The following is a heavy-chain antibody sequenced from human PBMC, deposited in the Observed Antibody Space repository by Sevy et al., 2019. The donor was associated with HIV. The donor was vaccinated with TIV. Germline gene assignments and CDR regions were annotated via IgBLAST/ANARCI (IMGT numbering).Heavy chain of an antibody. CDR2: ISYDGSNK. CDR1: GFTFSSYA. J-gene: IGHJ3*02. D-gene: IGHD6-13*01. CDR3: AKAYSSSWHDAFDI. Sequence: GGSLRLSCAASGFTFSSYAMHWVRQAPGKGLEWVAVISYDGSNKYYADSVKGRFTISRDNSKNTLYLQMNSLRAEDTAVYCCAKAYSSSWHDAFDIWGQGTMVTVSS. V-gene: IGHV3-30-3*01.